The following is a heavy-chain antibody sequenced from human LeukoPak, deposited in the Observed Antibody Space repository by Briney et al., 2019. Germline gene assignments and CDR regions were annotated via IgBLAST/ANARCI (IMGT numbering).Heavy chain of an antibody. J-gene: IGHJ4*02. CDR3: AKFGSSGLQGY. Sequence: GGSLRLSCAASGFRFSSYGMHWVRQAPGKGLEWVAFIRNDGSSKQYTDSVKGRFTISRDNSKNTLYLQMNSLKSEDTAVYYCAKFGSSGLQGYWGQGTLVTVSS. D-gene: IGHD6-6*01. V-gene: IGHV3-30*02. CDR2: IRNDGSSK. CDR1: GFRFSSYG.